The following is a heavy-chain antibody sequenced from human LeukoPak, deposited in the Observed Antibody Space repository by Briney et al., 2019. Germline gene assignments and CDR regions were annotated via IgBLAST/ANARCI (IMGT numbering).Heavy chain of an antibody. V-gene: IGHV1-18*01. Sequence: ASVTVSCKASGYTFTSYGISWVRQAPGQGLEWMGWVGPYNGNTNYAQKFQGRVSMTTDTSTSTAYMELMSLRADDTAVYYCTRGRAGYPLRDYFDYWGQGTLVTVSS. CDR1: GYTFTSYG. CDR3: TRGRAGYPLRDYFDY. D-gene: IGHD3-9*01. CDR2: VGPYNGNT. J-gene: IGHJ4*02.